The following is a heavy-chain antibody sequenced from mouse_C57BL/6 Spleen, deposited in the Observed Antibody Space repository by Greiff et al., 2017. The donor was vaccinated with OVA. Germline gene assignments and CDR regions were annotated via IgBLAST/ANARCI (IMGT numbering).Heavy chain of an antibody. CDR3: TRGDDYGYFDY. CDR2: IDPETGGT. Sequence: VQLQQSGAELVRPGASVTLSCKASGYTFTDYEMHWVKQTPVHGLEWIGAIDPETGGTAYNQKFKGKAILTADKSSSTAYMELRSLTSEDSAVYYCTRGDDYGYFDYWGQGTTLTVSS. D-gene: IGHD2-4*01. CDR1: GYTFTDYE. J-gene: IGHJ2*01. V-gene: IGHV1-15*01.